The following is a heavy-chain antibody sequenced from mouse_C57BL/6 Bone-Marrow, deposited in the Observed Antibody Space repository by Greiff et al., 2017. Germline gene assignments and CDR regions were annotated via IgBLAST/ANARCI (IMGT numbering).Heavy chain of an antibody. V-gene: IGHV1-26*01. CDR3: ARDDGYYGWFAY. J-gene: IGHJ3*01. CDR2: INPNNGGT. D-gene: IGHD2-3*01. CDR1: GYTFTDYY. Sequence: VQLQQSGPELVKPGASVKISCKASGYTFTDYYMNWVKQSHGKSLEWIGDINPNNGGTSYNQKFKGKATLTVDKSSSTAYMELRSLTSEDSAVYYCARDDGYYGWFAYWGQGTLVTVSA.